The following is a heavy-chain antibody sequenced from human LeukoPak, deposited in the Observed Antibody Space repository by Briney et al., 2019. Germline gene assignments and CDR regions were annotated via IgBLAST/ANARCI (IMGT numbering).Heavy chain of an antibody. J-gene: IGHJ6*02. D-gene: IGHD2-21*02. CDR2: INHSGST. CDR1: GGSFSGYY. V-gene: IGHV4-34*01. CDR3: ARHECAGDCYHIGDYYYYYGMDV. Sequence: SETLSLTCAVYGGSFSGYYWSWIRQPPGKGLEWIGEINHSGSTNYNPSLKSRVTISVDTSKNQFSLKLSSVTAADTAVYYCARHECAGDCYHIGDYYYYYGMDVWGQGTTVTVSS.